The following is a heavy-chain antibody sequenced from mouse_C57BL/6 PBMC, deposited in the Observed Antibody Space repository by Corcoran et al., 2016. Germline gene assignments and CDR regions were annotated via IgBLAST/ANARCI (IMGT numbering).Heavy chain of an antibody. CDR3: ARVPSGSSSYAMDY. J-gene: IGHJ4*01. V-gene: IGHV9-3*01. Sequence: QLQLVQSGPELKKPGETVKISCKASGYTFTTYGMSWVKQAPGKGLKWMGWINTYSGVPTYADDFKGRFAFSLETSASTAYLQINNLKNEDTATYFCARVPSGSSSYAMDYWGQGTSVTVSS. CDR2: INTYSGVP. D-gene: IGHD1-1*01. CDR1: GYTFTTYG.